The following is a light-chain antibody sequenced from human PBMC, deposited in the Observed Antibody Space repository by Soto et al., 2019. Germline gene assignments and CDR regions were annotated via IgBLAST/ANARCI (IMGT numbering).Light chain of an antibody. Sequence: QTVVTQEPSLTVSPGGTVTLTCASSTGAVTSGYFPNWFQQKPGQAPRALIYSIRNKHSWTPARFSGSLLGGKAALTLSGVQPEDEAEYYCLLYYGGAWVFGGGTKLTVL. CDR2: SIR. CDR1: TGAVTSGYF. CDR3: LLYYGGAWV. J-gene: IGLJ3*02. V-gene: IGLV7-43*01.